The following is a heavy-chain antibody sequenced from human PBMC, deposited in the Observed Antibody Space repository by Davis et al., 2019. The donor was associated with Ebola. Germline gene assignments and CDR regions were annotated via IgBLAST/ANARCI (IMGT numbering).Heavy chain of an antibody. CDR2: TYYRSKWYN. D-gene: IGHD3-10*01. J-gene: IGHJ4*02. Sequence: SQTLSLTCAISGDSVSSHSAAWNWIRQSPSRGLEWLGRTYYRSKWYNDYAVSVKSRITINPDTSKNQFSLQLNSVTPEDTAVYYCARGGLWFGELFRNGYYFDYWGQGTLVTVSS. CDR3: ARGGLWFGELFRNGYYFDY. V-gene: IGHV6-1*01. CDR1: GDSVSSHSAA.